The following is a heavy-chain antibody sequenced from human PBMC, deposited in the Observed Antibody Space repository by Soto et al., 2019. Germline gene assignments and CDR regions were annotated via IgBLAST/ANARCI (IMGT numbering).Heavy chain of an antibody. V-gene: IGHV4-59*12. CDR2: ICYSGST. J-gene: IGHJ5*02. Sequence: EGLSLTCTVSGGSISSYYWSWIRQPPGKGLEGIGYICYSGSTNYDAPLNRLFTISVDASKNEFSLKLNSVTAADSAGYYSARTASGFDPWGQGTLVTASS. CDR1: GGSISSYY. CDR3: ARTASGFDP.